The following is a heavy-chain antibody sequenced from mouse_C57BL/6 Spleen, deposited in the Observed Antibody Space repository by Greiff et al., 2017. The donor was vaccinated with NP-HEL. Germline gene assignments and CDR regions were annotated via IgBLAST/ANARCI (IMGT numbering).Heavy chain of an antibody. CDR3: ARQRPNYGSSLDY. CDR1: GFTFSDYY. D-gene: IGHD1-1*01. V-gene: IGHV5-12*01. CDR2: ISTGGGST. Sequence: EVKLVESGGGLVQPGGSLKLSCAASGFTFSDYYMYWVRQTPEKRLEWVAYISTGGGSTYYPDTVKGRFTISRDNAKNTLYLQLSRLKSEDTAMYYCARQRPNYGSSLDYWGQGTTLTVSS. J-gene: IGHJ2*01.